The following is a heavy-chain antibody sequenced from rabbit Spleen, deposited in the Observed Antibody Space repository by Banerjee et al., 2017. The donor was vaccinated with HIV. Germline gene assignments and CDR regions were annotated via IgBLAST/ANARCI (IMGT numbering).Heavy chain of an antibody. CDR1: GLALGGRFW. CDR3: ARDAGSGHYIDGYFDL. J-gene: IGHJ4*01. CDR2: IYTSDGDT. V-gene: IGHV1S40*01. D-gene: IGHD8-1*01. Sequence: QSLEESGGDLVKPGASLTLTCIASGLALGGRFWISWVRQAPGKGLEWIACIYTSDGDTDYANWAKGRFTISKTSSTTVTLQMTSLTVADTATYFCARDAGSGHYIDGYFDLWGPGTLVTVS.